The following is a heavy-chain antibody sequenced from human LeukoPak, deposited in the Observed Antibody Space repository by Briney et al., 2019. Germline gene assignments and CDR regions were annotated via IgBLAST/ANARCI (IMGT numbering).Heavy chain of an antibody. J-gene: IGHJ4*02. D-gene: IGHD3-3*01. Sequence: ASVKVSCKASGYTFTGYYMHWVRQAPGQGLEWMGWINPNSGGTNYAQKFQGRVTMTRDTSISTAYMELSRLRSDDTAVYYCARVLERITIFGVVNLFDYWGQGTLVTVSS. CDR3: ARVLERITIFGVVNLFDY. CDR1: GYTFTGYY. V-gene: IGHV1-2*02. CDR2: INPNSGGT.